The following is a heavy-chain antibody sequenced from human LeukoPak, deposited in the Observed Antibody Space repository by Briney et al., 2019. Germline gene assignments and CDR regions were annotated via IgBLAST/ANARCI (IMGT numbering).Heavy chain of an antibody. CDR1: GYSFTWYW. V-gene: IGHV5-51*01. CDR3: ARLHRDGYYADAFDI. D-gene: IGHD3-3*01. CDR2: IYPGDSGT. J-gene: IGHJ3*02. Sequence: GESLKISCKGSGYSFTWYWIGWVRQMPGKGLEWMGIIYPGDSGTRYSPSFQGQVTISADKSISTAYLQWSSLRASDTAMYYCARLHRDGYYADAFDIWAQGTMVTVSS.